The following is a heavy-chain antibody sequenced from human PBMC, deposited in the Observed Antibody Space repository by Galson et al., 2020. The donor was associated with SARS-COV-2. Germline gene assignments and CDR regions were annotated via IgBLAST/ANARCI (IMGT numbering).Heavy chain of an antibody. CDR1: GGSISGYY. CDR2: IYSSGNT. V-gene: IGHV4-4*07. CDR3: ARGVMITFGGVIATHYHAMDV. Sequence: ETSETLSLTCTVSGGSISGYYWSWIRQPAGKGLEWIGRIYSSGNTKYNPSLKSRVTMSVDTSKNQFSRKLNSVTAADTAVYYCARGVMITFGGVIATHYHAMDVWGQGTTVTVSS. J-gene: IGHJ6*02. D-gene: IGHD3-16*02.